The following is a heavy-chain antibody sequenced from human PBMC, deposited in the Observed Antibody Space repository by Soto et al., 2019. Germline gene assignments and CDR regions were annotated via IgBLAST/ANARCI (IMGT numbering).Heavy chain of an antibody. CDR1: GGSISSYF. Sequence: SETLSLTCTVSGGSISSYFYIWVRQPPGKGLEWIGSVYYTGTTDYNPSLKSRVTISVDTSKTQFSLNLRSVTAADTAVYYCARDLAAVPRAFDYWGRGTLVTVSA. CDR3: ARDLAAVPRAFDY. CDR2: VYYTGTT. V-gene: IGHV4-59*01. J-gene: IGHJ4*02. D-gene: IGHD6-13*01.